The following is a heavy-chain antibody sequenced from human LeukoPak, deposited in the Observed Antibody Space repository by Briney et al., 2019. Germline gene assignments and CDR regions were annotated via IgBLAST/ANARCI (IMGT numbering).Heavy chain of an antibody. CDR1: GYTFTSYG. Sequence: AASVKVSCKASGYTFTSYGISWVRQAPGQGLEWMGWISAYNGNTNYAQKLQGRVTMTTDTSTSTAYMELRSLRSDDTAVYYCERDHPPFLRMTAVAGTIAFDIWGQGTMVTVSS. J-gene: IGHJ3*02. CDR2: ISAYNGNT. V-gene: IGHV1-18*01. CDR3: ERDHPPFLRMTAVAGTIAFDI. D-gene: IGHD6-19*01.